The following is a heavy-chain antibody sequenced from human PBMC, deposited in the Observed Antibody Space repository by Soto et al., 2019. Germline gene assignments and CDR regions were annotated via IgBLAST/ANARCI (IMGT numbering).Heavy chain of an antibody. D-gene: IGHD3-3*01. CDR2: IIPIFGTA. Sequence: SVKVSCKASGGTFSSYAISWVRQAPGQGLEWMGGIIPIFGTANYAQKFQGRVTITADESTSTAYMELSSLRSEDTAVYYCASLGVADEYSPFDYWGQGTLVTVSS. V-gene: IGHV1-69*13. J-gene: IGHJ4*02. CDR3: ASLGVADEYSPFDY. CDR1: GGTFSSYA.